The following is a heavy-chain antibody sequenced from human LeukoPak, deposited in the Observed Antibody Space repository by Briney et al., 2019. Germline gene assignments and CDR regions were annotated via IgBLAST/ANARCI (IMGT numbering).Heavy chain of an antibody. V-gene: IGHV3-21*01. Sequence: GGSLRLSCAASGFTFSSYSMNWVRQAPGKGLEWVSSISSSSSYIYYADSVKGRFTISRDNAKNSLYLQMNSLRAEDTAVYYCARVRGVAGPFDYWGQGTLVTVSS. J-gene: IGHJ4*02. D-gene: IGHD6-19*01. CDR1: GFTFSSYS. CDR3: ARVRGVAGPFDY. CDR2: ISSSSSYI.